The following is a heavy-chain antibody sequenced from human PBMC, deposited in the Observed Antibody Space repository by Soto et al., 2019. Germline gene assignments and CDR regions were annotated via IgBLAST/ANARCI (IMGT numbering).Heavy chain of an antibody. CDR1: GGSISSGSYY. CDR2: IYYSGST. V-gene: IGHV4-39*01. Sequence: SETLSLTCTVSGGSISSGSYYWGWIRQPPGKGLEWIGSIYYSGSTYYNPSLKSRVTISVDTSKNQFSLKLSSVTAADTAVYYCATPIRAITIFGVVDYYGMDVWGQGTTVTVSS. D-gene: IGHD3-3*01. CDR3: ATPIRAITIFGVVDYYGMDV. J-gene: IGHJ6*02.